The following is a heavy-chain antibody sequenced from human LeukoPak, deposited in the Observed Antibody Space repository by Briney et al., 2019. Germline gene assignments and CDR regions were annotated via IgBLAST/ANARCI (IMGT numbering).Heavy chain of an antibody. J-gene: IGHJ5*02. CDR2: ISYDGSNK. CDR3: AREVGAKS. V-gene: IGHV3-30-3*01. Sequence: QPGGSLRLSCAASGFTFSSYAMHWVRQAPGKGLEWVAVISYDGSNKYYADSVKGRFTISRDNAKDSLYLQMNSLRAEDTAVYYCAREVGAKSWGQGTLVTVSS. CDR1: GFTFSSYA. D-gene: IGHD1-26*01.